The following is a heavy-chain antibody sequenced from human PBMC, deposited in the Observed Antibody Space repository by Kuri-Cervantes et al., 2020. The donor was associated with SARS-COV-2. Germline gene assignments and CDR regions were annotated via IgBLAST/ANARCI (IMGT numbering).Heavy chain of an antibody. J-gene: IGHJ5*02. CDR2: ISYDGSNK. CDR3: AEGHSGT. CDR1: GFTFSSYA. Sequence: GESLKLSCAASGFTFSSYAMHWVRQAPGKGLEWVAVISYDGSNKYYADSVKGRFTISRDNSKNTLYLQMNSLRAEDTAVYYCAEGHSGTWGQGTLVTVSS. D-gene: IGHD1-26*01. V-gene: IGHV3-30-3*01.